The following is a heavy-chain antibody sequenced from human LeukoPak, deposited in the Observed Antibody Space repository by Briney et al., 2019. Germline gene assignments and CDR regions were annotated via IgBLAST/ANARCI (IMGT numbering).Heavy chain of an antibody. J-gene: IGHJ4*02. D-gene: IGHD2-15*01. Sequence: ASVKVSCKASGYTFTGYYMHWVRQAPGQGLEWMGWINPNSGGTNYAQKFQGRVTMTRDTSISTAYMELSRLRSDDTAVYYCAQWGYCSGGSCYGEFDYWGQGTLVTVSS. V-gene: IGHV1-2*02. CDR3: AQWGYCSGGSCYGEFDY. CDR2: INPNSGGT. CDR1: GYTFTGYY.